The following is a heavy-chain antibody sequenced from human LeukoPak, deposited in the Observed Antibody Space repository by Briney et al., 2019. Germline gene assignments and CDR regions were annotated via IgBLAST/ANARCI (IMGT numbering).Heavy chain of an antibody. V-gene: IGHV4-59*01. Sequence: SETLSLTCTVSGGSISSYYWSWIRQPPGKGLEWIGYIYYSGSTNYNPSLKSRVTISVDTSKNQFSLKLSSVTAADTAVYYCAREGTSAVDAFDIWGQGTMVTVSS. CDR2: IYYSGST. CDR3: AREGTSAVDAFDI. J-gene: IGHJ3*02. CDR1: GGSISSYY. D-gene: IGHD2-2*01.